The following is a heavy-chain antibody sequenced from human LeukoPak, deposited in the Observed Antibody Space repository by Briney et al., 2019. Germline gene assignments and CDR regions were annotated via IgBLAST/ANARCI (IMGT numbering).Heavy chain of an antibody. J-gene: IGHJ4*02. CDR1: GGSISSYY. CDR2: IYYSGST. CDR3: ARHYYGSSGYPTPLYYFDY. Sequence: PSETLSLTCTVSGGSISSYYWIWIRQPPGKGLEWIGYIYYSGSTNYNPSLKSRVTISVDTSKNQFSLKLSSVTAADTAVFYCARHYYGSSGYPTPLYYFDYWGQGTLVTVSS. D-gene: IGHD3-22*01. V-gene: IGHV4-59*08.